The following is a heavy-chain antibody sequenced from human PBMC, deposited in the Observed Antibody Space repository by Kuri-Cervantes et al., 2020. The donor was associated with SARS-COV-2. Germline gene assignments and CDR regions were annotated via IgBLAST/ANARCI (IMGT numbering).Heavy chain of an antibody. J-gene: IGHJ5*02. V-gene: IGHV4-59*08. Sequence: GSLRLSCTVSGGSISSYYWSWIRQPPGKGLEWIGSIYHSGSTYYNPSLKSRVTISVDTSKNQFSLKLSSVTAADTAVYYCARQSPDQYSGSSQWFDPWGQGTLVTVSS. D-gene: IGHD1-26*01. CDR3: ARQSPDQYSGSSQWFDP. CDR2: IYHSGST. CDR1: GGSISSYY.